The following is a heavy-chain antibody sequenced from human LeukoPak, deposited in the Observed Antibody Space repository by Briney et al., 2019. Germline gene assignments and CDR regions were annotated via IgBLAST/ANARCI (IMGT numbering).Heavy chain of an antibody. CDR1: GYTFTGYY. Sequence: ASVNVSCKASGYTFTGYYMHWVRQAPGQGLEWMGWINPNSGDTNYAQKLQGRVTMTRDTSISTAYMELSRLRSDDTAVYYCAREASYGSGSYYYYYYGMDVWGQGTTVTVSS. CDR3: AREASYGSGSYYYYYYGMDV. D-gene: IGHD3-10*01. V-gene: IGHV1-2*02. J-gene: IGHJ6*02. CDR2: INPNSGDT.